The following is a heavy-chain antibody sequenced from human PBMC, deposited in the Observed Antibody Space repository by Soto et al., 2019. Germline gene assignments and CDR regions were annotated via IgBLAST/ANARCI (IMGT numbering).Heavy chain of an antibody. D-gene: IGHD6-6*01. J-gene: IGHJ6*02. CDR1: GYSFTSYW. V-gene: IGHV5-51*01. CDR3: ARVGGLSRSSYYYYGMDV. CDR2: IYPGDSDT. Sequence: GESLKIPCKGSGYSFTSYWIGWVRQMPGKGLEWMGIIYPGDSDTRYSPSFQGQVAISADKSISTAYLQWSSLKASDTAMYYCARVGGLSRSSYYYYGMDVWGQGTTVTVSS.